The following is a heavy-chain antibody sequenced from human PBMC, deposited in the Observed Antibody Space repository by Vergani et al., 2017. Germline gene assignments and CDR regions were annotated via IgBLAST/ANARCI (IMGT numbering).Heavy chain of an antibody. CDR3: ARAGATRYGELLMSD. Sequence: EVQLLESGGGLVQPGGSLRLSCAASGFTFISYAMSWVRQAPGKGLEWVSAISGSGGSTYNADSGKGRFTISRDNAKNTLYLQMNSPRDEDTAVYNCARAGATRYGELLMSDWGQGTLVTVSS. D-gene: IGHD3-10*01. J-gene: IGHJ4*02. CDR1: GFTFISYA. V-gene: IGHV3-23*01. CDR2: ISGSGGST.